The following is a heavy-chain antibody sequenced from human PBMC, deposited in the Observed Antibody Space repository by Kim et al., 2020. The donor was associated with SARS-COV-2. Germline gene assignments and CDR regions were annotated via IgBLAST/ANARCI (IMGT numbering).Heavy chain of an antibody. CDR3: ARDPLGGDGYNSLEY. CDR2: INEDGSDK. V-gene: IGHV3-7*01. Sequence: GGSLRLSCAASGFTFSSYWMSWVRQAPGKGLEWVSNINEDGSDKYYVDSVKGRFTISRDNAKNSLYLQMNSLRAEDTAVYYCARDPLGGDGYNSLEYWGQGTLVTVSS. D-gene: IGHD5-18*01. J-gene: IGHJ4*02. CDR1: GFTFSSYW.